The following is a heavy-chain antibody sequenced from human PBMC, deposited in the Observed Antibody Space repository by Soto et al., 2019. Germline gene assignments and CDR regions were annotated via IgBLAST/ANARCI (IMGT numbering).Heavy chain of an antibody. CDR2: IIPIFGTA. D-gene: IGHD6-13*01. CDR1: GGTFSSYA. J-gene: IGHJ5*02. V-gene: IGHV1-69*01. CDR3: ARFPGIAAASRANWFDP. Sequence: VKVSCKASGGTFSSYAISWVRQAPGQGLEWMGGIIPIFGTANYAQKFQGRVTITADESTSTAYMELGSLRSEDTAVYYCARFPGIAAASRANWFDPWGQGTLVTVSS.